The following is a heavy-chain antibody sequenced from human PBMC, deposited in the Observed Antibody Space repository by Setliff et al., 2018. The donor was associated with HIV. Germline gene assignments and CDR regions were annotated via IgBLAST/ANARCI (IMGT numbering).Heavy chain of an antibody. CDR1: GYRFTDFY. CDR2: INPSGDST. V-gene: IGHV1-46*01. CDR3: ARDRTAMARFDY. J-gene: IGHJ4*02. D-gene: IGHD5-18*01. Sequence: GASVKVSCKTFGYRFTDFYVNWVRQAPGQGLEWMGIINPSGDSTNYAQKFQGRVTLTRDTSTSTVYMELSSLRSEDTAVYYCARDRTAMARFDYWGQGTLVTVSS.